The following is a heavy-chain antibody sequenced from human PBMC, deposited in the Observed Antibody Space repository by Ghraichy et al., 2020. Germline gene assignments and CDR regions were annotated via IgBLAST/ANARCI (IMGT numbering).Heavy chain of an antibody. D-gene: IGHD5-12*01. Sequence: SETLSLTCAVYGGSFSGYYWSWIRQPPGKGLEWIGEINHSGSTNYNPSLKSRVTISVDTSKNQFSLKLSSVTAADTAVYYCARDRWLRLDSYYYYGMDVWGQGTTVTVSS. CDR2: INHSGST. J-gene: IGHJ6*02. CDR1: GGSFSGYY. CDR3: ARDRWLRLDSYYYYGMDV. V-gene: IGHV4-34*01.